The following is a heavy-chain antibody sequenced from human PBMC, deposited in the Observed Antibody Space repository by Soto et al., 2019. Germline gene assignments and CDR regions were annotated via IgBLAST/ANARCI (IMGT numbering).Heavy chain of an antibody. D-gene: IGHD3-10*01. V-gene: IGHV4-59*08. CDR2: IYYSGST. Sequence: SETLSLTCTVSGGSISSYYWSWIRQPPGKGLEWIGYIYYSGSTNYNPSLKSRVTISVDTSKNQFSLRLSSVTAADTAVYYCARGIYGSGKRRMENFDYWGQGTLVTVSS. CDR3: ARGIYGSGKRRMENFDY. J-gene: IGHJ4*02. CDR1: GGSISSYY.